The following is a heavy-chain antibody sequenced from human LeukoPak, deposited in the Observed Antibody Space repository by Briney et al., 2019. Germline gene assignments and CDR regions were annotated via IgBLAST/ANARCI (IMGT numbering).Heavy chain of an antibody. CDR3: ARYNWNTLFDY. D-gene: IGHD1/OR15-1a*01. CDR1: GYTLTDYY. CDR2: ISAYNGNT. J-gene: IGHJ4*02. V-gene: IGHV1-18*04. Sequence: ASVTVSCKASGYTLTDYYMHWVRQAPGQGLEWMGWISAYNGNTNYAQKLQGRVTMTTDTSTSTAYMELRSLRSDDTAVYYCARYNWNTLFDYWGQGTLVTVSS.